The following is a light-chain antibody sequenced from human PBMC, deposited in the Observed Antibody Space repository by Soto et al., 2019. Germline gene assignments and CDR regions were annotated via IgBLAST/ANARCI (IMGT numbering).Light chain of an antibody. CDR2: DAS. V-gene: IGKV3-11*01. Sequence: EIVLTQSPATLSLSPGERATLSCRASQSIRIYLAWYQQKPGQAPRLLIHDASNRATGVPARFSGSGSGTVFTLTIGSLEPEDFAVYYCQQRFGWPPITFGQGTRLEI. CDR1: QSIRIY. CDR3: QQRFGWPPIT. J-gene: IGKJ5*01.